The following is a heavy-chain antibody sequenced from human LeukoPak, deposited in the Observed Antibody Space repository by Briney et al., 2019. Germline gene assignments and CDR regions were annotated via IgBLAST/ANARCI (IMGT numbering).Heavy chain of an antibody. CDR1: GYTFTSYY. CDR2: INPSGGST. V-gene: IGHV1-46*01. J-gene: IGHJ1*01. D-gene: IGHD3/OR15-3a*01. Sequence: GASVKVSCKASGYTFTSYYMHWVRQAPGQGLEWMGIINPSGGSTSYAQKFQGRVTMTRDTSTSTVYMELGSLRSEDTAVYYCARDRRSSGLGLDFQHWGQGTLVTVSS. CDR3: ARDRRSSGLGLDFQH.